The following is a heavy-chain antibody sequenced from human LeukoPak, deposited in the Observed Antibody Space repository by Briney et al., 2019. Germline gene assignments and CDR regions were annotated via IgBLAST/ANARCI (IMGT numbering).Heavy chain of an antibody. D-gene: IGHD3-16*02. Sequence: ASVTVSCKASGYTITNYGISWVRQAPGQGLEWMGNINPYNGSTNYAQNLQGRVTMTTDTSTNTAYMELRSLRSDDTAVYYCARDQHDHVWGSYRPYFDYWGQGTLVTVSS. CDR1: GYTITNYG. CDR3: ARDQHDHVWGSYRPYFDY. CDR2: INPYNGST. V-gene: IGHV1-18*01. J-gene: IGHJ4*02.